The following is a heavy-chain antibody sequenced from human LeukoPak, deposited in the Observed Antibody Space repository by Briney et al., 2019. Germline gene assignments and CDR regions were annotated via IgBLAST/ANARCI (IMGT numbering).Heavy chain of an antibody. Sequence: SETLSLTCTVSGGSISSYYWSWIRQPAGKGLEWIGRIYTSGSTNYNPSLKSRVTMSVDTSKNQFSLKLSSVTAADTAVYYCARGRGELWWYNWFDPWGQGTLVTVSS. CDR3: ARGRGELWWYNWFDP. J-gene: IGHJ5*02. CDR1: GGSISSYY. V-gene: IGHV4-4*07. CDR2: IYTSGST. D-gene: IGHD2-21*01.